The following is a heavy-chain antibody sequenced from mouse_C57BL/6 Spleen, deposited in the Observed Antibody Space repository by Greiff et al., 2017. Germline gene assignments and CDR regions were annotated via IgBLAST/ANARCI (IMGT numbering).Heavy chain of an antibody. CDR3: ARTPYLHYYAMDY. Sequence: VKLVESGPGLVAPSQSLSITCTVSGFSLTSYAISWVRQPPGKGLEWLGVIWTGGGTNYNSALESRLSISKDNSKSQVFLKMNSLQTDDTARYYCARTPYLHYYAMDYWGQGTSVTVSS. CDR2: IWTGGGT. J-gene: IGHJ4*01. CDR1: GFSLTSYA. D-gene: IGHD2-1*01. V-gene: IGHV2-9-1*01.